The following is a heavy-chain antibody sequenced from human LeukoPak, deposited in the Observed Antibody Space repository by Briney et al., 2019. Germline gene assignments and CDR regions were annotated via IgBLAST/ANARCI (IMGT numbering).Heavy chain of an antibody. J-gene: IGHJ4*02. V-gene: IGHV4-4*07. CDR1: GGSISSYY. D-gene: IGHD2-15*01. Sequence: SETLSLTCTVSGGSISSYYWSWIRQPAGKGLEWIGRIYTSGSTNYNPSLKSRVTMSVDTSKNQFSLKLSSVTAADTAVYYCARDGRGYCSGGSCYLFDYWAREPWSPSPQ. CDR2: IYTSGST. CDR3: ARDGRGYCSGGSCYLFDY.